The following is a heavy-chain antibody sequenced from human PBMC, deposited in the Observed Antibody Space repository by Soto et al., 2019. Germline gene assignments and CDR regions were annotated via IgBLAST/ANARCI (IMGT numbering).Heavy chain of an antibody. V-gene: IGHV1-2*04. CDR3: ARDYYGGSASYGLEN. D-gene: IGHD2-21*01. Sequence: QLHLVQSGAEVKKPGASVKVSCKASGYTFTGYYIHWVRQAPGQGLEWMGWINPNSGGANIAQKFQGWVTMTRDTSISTTYMELSRLRSNDTAVYYCARDYYGGSASYGLENWGQGTMVTVAS. J-gene: IGHJ3*01. CDR1: GYTFTGYY. CDR2: INPNSGGA.